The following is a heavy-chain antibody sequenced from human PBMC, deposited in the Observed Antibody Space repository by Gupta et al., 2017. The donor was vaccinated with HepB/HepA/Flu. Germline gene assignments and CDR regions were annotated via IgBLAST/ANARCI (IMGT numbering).Heavy chain of an antibody. D-gene: IGHD2-2*02. CDR2: ISRSSTTI. Sequence: EVQLVESGGGLVQTGGSLSLSCAAAGFTFSTYNMNWVRQAPGKGLEWVSYISRSSTTIYYADSMKGRFTISRDNAKNSLYLQMNSLRDEDTAVYYCASTLAYCGGTSCYTFDYWGQGTLVTVSS. CDR3: ASTLAYCGGTSCYTFDY. J-gene: IGHJ4*02. CDR1: GFTFSTYN. V-gene: IGHV3-48*02.